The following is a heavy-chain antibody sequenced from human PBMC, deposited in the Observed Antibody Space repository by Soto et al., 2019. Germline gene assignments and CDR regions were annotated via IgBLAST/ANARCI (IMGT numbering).Heavy chain of an antibody. V-gene: IGHV4-30-2*01. Sequence: QLQLQESGSGLVKPSQTLSLTCAVSGGSISSGDYSWSWIQQPPGKGLEWIGYIYLIGSTYYSPSLKSRVTISIDRSKNQFSLNLSSVTAADTAVYYCARAGPGFCTNGACWFDPWGQGTLVTVSS. CDR3: ARAGPGFCTNGACWFDP. CDR2: IYLIGST. CDR1: GGSISSGDYS. D-gene: IGHD2-8*01. J-gene: IGHJ5*02.